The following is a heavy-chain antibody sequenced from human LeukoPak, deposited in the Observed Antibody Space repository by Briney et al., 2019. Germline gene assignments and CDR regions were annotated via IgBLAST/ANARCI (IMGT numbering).Heavy chain of an antibody. D-gene: IGHD1-1*01. CDR1: GFTITTCA. J-gene: IGHJ4*02. CDR2: IGGGGTE. V-gene: IGHV3-23*01. CDR3: ARAQRALDY. Sequence: GGSLRLSCAASGFTITTCAVNWVRQAPGKGLEWVSGIGGGGTEYYADSVTGRFIISSDSSQNLVHLQMNSLTVEDTAVYCARAQRALDYWGQGTLVTVSS.